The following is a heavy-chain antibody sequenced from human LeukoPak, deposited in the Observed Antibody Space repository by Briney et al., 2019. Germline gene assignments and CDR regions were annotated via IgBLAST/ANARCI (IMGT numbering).Heavy chain of an antibody. CDR3: ARQPYGPGTYLQY. V-gene: IGHV3-7*01. CDR1: GFTFKDYW. Sequence: PGGSLRLSCVASGFTFKDYWMTWVRQAPGKGLEWVANIKRDGSDNYYVGSVEGRFTISRDNAKNILFLQMNSLRAEDTAVYYCARQPYGPGTYLQYWGQGTLVIVSS. CDR2: IKRDGSDN. D-gene: IGHD3-10*01. J-gene: IGHJ1*01.